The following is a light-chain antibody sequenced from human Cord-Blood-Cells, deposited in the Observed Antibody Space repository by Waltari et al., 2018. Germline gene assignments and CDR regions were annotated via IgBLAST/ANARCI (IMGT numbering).Light chain of an antibody. CDR1: EGIGNY. J-gene: IGKJ3*01. CDR3: QQGNKHPLT. Sequence: VMTKSPAFLSLTPGEKVTITCQAREGIGNYVYLYQQKPDQAQNLLFKYASQSISGVPSRFSCSGSGTDFTFTISSLEAEDAATYYCQQGNKHPLTFGPGTTVDIK. V-gene: IGKV6-21*02. CDR2: YAS.